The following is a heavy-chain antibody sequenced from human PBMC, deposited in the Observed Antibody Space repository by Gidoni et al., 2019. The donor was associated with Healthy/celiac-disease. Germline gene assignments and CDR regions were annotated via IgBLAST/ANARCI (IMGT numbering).Heavy chain of an antibody. V-gene: IGHV3-30*04. CDR1: GFPFRSYA. D-gene: IGHD3-22*01. CDR3: ARSMIVVVHTTFDY. J-gene: IGHJ4*02. CDR2: ISYDGSNK. Sequence: QVQLVESGGGVVQPGRSLRLSCAASGFPFRSYAMHWVRQAPGKGLEWVAVISYDGSNKYYADSVKGRFTISRDNSKNTLYLQMNSLRAEDTAVYYCARSMIVVVHTTFDYWGQGTLVTVSS.